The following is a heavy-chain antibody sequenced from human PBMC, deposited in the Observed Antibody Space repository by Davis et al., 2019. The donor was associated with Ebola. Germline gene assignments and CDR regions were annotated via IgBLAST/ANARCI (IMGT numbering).Heavy chain of an antibody. V-gene: IGHV4-59*12. D-gene: IGHD3-10*01. CDR2: VYYGQA. CDR3: ARAGTILTN. Sequence: PSETLSLTCTVSGGSISSYFWTWIRQPPGKTLEWIGYVYYGQAIYNPSLKSRVTIFSDTSKNSFSLRVTSVTAADTAIYFCARAGTILTNWGRGALVTVSS. J-gene: IGHJ4*02. CDR1: GGSISSYF.